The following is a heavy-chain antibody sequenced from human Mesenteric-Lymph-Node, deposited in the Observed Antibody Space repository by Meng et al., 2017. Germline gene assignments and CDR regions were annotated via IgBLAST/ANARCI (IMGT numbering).Heavy chain of an antibody. CDR3: AKSKVTMVRGVLGFDY. CDR2: ISGSGGST. CDR1: GFTFDDYA. J-gene: IGHJ4*02. D-gene: IGHD3-10*01. V-gene: IGHV3-23*01. Sequence: GGSLRLSCAASGFTFDDYAMSWVRQAPGKGLEWVSAISGSGGSTYYADSVKGRFTISRDNSKNTLYLQMNSLRAEDTAVYYCAKSKVTMVRGVLGFDYWGQGTQVTVSS.